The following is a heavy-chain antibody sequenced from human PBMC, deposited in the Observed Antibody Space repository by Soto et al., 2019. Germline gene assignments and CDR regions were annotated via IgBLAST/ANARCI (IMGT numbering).Heavy chain of an antibody. D-gene: IGHD2-2*01. J-gene: IGHJ4*02. Sequence: GGSLRLSCAASGFTFDDYTMHWVRQAPGKGLEWVSLISWDGGSTYYADSVKGRFTISRDNSKNSLYLQMNSLRTEDTALYYCAKDMDRFIVVVPAATLGRFDYWGQGTLVPVSS. CDR2: ISWDGGST. CDR3: AKDMDRFIVVVPAATLGRFDY. CDR1: GFTFDDYT. V-gene: IGHV3-43*01.